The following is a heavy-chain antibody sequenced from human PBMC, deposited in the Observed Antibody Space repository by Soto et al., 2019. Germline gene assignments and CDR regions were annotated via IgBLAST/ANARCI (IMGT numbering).Heavy chain of an antibody. V-gene: IGHV1-69*13. CDR1: GGTFSSYA. Sequence: ASVKVSCKASGGTFSSYAISWVRQAPGQGLEWMGGIIPIFGTANYAQKFQGRVTITADESTSTAYMELSSLRSEDTAVYYCARGGFGRDIVLMVYGPFDYWGQGTLVTVSS. D-gene: IGHD2-8*01. CDR3: ARGGFGRDIVLMVYGPFDY. J-gene: IGHJ4*02. CDR2: IIPIFGTA.